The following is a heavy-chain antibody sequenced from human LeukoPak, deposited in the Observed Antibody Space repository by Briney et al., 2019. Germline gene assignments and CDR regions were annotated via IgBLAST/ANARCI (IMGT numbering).Heavy chain of an antibody. V-gene: IGHV1-2*02. J-gene: IGHJ4*02. CDR2: INPNSGGT. CDR3: AREEGSSSCFDY. Sequence: ASVKVSCKASGYTFTGYYMHWVRQAPGQGLEWMGWINPNSGGTNYAQKFQGRVTMTRDTSISTAYMELSRLRSDDTAVYYCAREEGSSSCFDYWGQGTLVTVSS. D-gene: IGHD6-13*01. CDR1: GYTFTGYY.